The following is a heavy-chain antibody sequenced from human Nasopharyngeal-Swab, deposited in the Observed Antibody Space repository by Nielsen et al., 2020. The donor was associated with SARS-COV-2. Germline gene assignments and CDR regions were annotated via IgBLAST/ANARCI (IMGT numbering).Heavy chain of an antibody. Sequence: SETLSLTCTVSGGSISRYYWSWIRQPPGKGLEWIGYIYYSGSTNYNPSLKSRVTISVDTSKNQFSLKLSSLTAADTAVYYCARDGGNWGSSYWYFDLWGRGTLVTVSS. D-gene: IGHD7-27*01. CDR3: ARDGGNWGSSYWYFDL. CDR1: GGSISRYY. CDR2: IYYSGST. V-gene: IGHV4-59*13. J-gene: IGHJ2*01.